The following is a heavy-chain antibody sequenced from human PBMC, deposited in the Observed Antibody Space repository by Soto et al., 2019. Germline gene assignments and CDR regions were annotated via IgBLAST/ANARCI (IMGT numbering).Heavy chain of an antibody. Sequence: GGSLRLSCAASGFTLSSFWMSWARQAPGKGLEWVANIKADGSERYYMDSVRGRFTTSRDNSRNIFYLQMNSLTGEDTAVYYCTRDGSPFALDAWGLGTSVTVSS. CDR3: TRDGSPFALDA. CDR2: IKADGSER. J-gene: IGHJ6*02. CDR1: GFTLSSFW. V-gene: IGHV3-7*03.